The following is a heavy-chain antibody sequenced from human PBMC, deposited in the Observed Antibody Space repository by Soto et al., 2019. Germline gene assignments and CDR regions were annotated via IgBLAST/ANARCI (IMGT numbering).Heavy chain of an antibody. CDR1: GFTISSNA. CDR2: ISDRGDTT. D-gene: IGHD1-1*01. Sequence: GGSLRLSCAASGFTISSNAMYWVRQAPGKGLEWVSAISDRGDTTHYADSVKGRFTISRDTSKNTLYLQLNTLRADDTAVYYCAKDKPGTTSFDCWGQGTLVTVSS. V-gene: IGHV3-23*01. CDR3: AKDKPGTTSFDC. J-gene: IGHJ4*02.